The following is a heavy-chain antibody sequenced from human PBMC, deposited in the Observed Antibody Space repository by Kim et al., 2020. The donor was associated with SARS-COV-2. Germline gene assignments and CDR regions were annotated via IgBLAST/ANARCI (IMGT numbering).Heavy chain of an antibody. V-gene: IGHV3-23*01. J-gene: IGHJ6*02. D-gene: IGHD3-10*01. Sequence: RFTISRDNSKNTLYLQMNSLRAEDTAVYYCAKAGIERITMVRGVIIPMDVWGQGTTVTVSS. CDR3: AKAGIERITMVRGVIIPMDV.